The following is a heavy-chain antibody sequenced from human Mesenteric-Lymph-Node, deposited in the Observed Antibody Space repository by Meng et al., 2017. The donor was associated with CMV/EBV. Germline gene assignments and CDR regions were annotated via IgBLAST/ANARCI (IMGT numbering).Heavy chain of an antibody. Sequence: SETLSLTCTVSGGSISSYYWNWIRQPPGKGLEWIGYVHYSGSTDYNPSLKSRVTTSVDTSKNQFSLKLSSVTAADTAVYYCARGYVVVVPAAINYYYGMDVWGQGTTVTVSS. CDR1: GGSISSYY. J-gene: IGHJ6*02. D-gene: IGHD2-2*01. CDR2: VHYSGST. CDR3: ARGYVVVVPAAINYYYGMDV. V-gene: IGHV4-59*01.